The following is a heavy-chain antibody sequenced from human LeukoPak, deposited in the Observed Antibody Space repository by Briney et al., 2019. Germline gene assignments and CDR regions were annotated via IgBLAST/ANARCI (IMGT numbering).Heavy chain of an antibody. CDR3: ARDGVVDSSSWYYYYMDV. CDR2: ISYDGSNK. CDR1: GFTFSSYA. V-gene: IGHV3-30-3*01. D-gene: IGHD6-13*01. J-gene: IGHJ6*03. Sequence: GGSRRLSCAASGFTFSSYAMHWVRQAPGKGLEWVAVISYDGSNKYYADSVKGRFTISRDNSKNTLYLQMNSLRAEDTAVYYCARDGVVDSSSWYYYYMDVWGKGTTVTVSS.